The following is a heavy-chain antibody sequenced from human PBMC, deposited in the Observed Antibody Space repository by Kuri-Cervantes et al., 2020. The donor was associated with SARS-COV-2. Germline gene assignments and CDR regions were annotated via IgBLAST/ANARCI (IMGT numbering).Heavy chain of an antibody. CDR3: ARGQGATRGVFYYYMDV. CDR2: IYYRGST. V-gene: IGHV4-39*01. D-gene: IGHD1/OR15-1a*01. Sequence: SETLSLTCYVCVGTFSHTIGSWIRQPPGKGLEWIGSIYYRGSTYCNPSLKSRVTISVDTSKNQFSLKLSSVTAADTAVYYCARGQGATRGVFYYYMDVWGKGTTVTVSS. CDR1: VGTFSHTI. J-gene: IGHJ6*03.